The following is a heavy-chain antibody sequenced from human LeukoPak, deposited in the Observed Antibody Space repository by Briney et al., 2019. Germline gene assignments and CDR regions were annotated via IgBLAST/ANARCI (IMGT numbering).Heavy chain of an antibody. D-gene: IGHD2-8*01. CDR3: VCIDAPGGGQDAWYI. J-gene: IGHJ3*02. V-gene: IGHV1-69*10. Sequence: SVTVSCKASGGTFSSYAIYWVRQAPAPGLEWKGGIIPIFGIANYAQKFQGRVTITADKSTSTAYMELSSLRSEDTAVYYCVCIDAPGGGQDAWYICGEGTMVTVSS. CDR1: GGTFSSYA. CDR2: IIPIFGIA.